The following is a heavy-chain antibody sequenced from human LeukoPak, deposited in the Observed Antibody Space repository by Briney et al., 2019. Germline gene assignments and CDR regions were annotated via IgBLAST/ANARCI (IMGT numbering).Heavy chain of an antibody. J-gene: IGHJ2*01. CDR2: ISSSSSYI. CDR1: GFTFSSYS. CDR3: ARGSNYYDSSGYPRNWYFDL. V-gene: IGHV3-21*01. D-gene: IGHD3-22*01. Sequence: GGSLRLSCAASGFTFSSYSMSWVRQAPGKGLEWVSSISSSSSYIYYADSVKGRFTISRDNAKNSLYLQMNSLRAEDTAVYYCARGSNYYDSSGYPRNWYFDLWGRGTLVTVSS.